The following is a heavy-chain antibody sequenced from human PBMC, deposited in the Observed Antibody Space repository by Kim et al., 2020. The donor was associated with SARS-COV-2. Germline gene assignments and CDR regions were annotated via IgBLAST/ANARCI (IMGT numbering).Heavy chain of an antibody. CDR1: GYRFTTYA. CDR2: MNTNSGNP. J-gene: IGHJ4*02. CDR3: ARDSFVRGDSYY. V-gene: IGHV7-4-1*02. Sequence: ASVKVSCKTSGYRFTTYAMNWVRQAPGQGLEWMGWMNTNSGNPTYAQGFTGRFVFSLDTSVSTAYLQINTPKTDDNDVYYCARDSFVRGDSYYWGQGTLV. D-gene: IGHD3-10*02.